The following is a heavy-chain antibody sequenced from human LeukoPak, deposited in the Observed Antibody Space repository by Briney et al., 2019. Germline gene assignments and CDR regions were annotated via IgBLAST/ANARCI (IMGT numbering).Heavy chain of an antibody. CDR2: IIPIVGTA. V-gene: IGHV1-69*13. CDR1: GGTFSSYA. CDR3: AREGPYYYGSGSYSDEEYYFDY. Sequence: SVKLSCKASGGTFSSYAISWVRQAPGQGLEWLGGIIPIVGTANYAQKFQGRVTITADESTSTAYMELSSLRSEDTAVYYCAREGPYYYGSGSYSDEEYYFDYWGQGTLVTVSS. J-gene: IGHJ4*02. D-gene: IGHD3-10*01.